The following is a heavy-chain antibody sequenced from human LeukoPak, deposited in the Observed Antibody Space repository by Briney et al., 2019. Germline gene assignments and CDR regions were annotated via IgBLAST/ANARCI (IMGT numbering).Heavy chain of an antibody. J-gene: IGHJ1*01. CDR2: INHSGST. CDR3: ALCPYYDIYQH. D-gene: IGHD3-9*01. V-gene: IGHV4-34*01. Sequence: SETLSLTCAVSGGSISSDNYYWSWIRQPPGKGLEWIGEINHSGSTNYNPSLKSRVTISVDTSKNQFSLKLSSVTAADTAVYYCALCPYYDIYQHWGQGTLVTVSS. CDR1: GGSISSDNYY.